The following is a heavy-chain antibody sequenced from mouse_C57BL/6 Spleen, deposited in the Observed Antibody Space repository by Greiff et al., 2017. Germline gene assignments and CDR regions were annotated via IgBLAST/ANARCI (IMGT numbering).Heavy chain of an antibody. D-gene: IGHD2-4*01. V-gene: IGHV7-3*01. CDR1: GFTFPDYY. J-gene: IGHJ4*01. CDR2: IRNKANGYTT. Sequence: EVQLVESGGGLVQPGGSLSLSCAASGFTFPDYYMSWVRQPPGKALEWLGFIRNKANGYTTEYSESVQGRFTISRDNSQSILYLQMNALRAEDSATYYCARPYDYDGDYYAMDYWGQGTSVTVSS. CDR3: ARPYDYDGDYYAMDY.